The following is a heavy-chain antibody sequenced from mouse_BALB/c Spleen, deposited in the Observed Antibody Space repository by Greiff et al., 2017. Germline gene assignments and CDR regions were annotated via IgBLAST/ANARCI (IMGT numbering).Heavy chain of an antibody. CDR2: ISSGGSYT. J-gene: IGHJ2*01. Sequence: EVQGVESGGGLVKPGGSLKLSCAASGFTFSSYAMSWVRQSPEKRLEWVAEISSGGSYTYYPDTVTGRFTISRDNAKNTLYLEMSSLRSEDTAMYYCARQGYGKDYFDYWGQGTTLTVSS. V-gene: IGHV5-9-4*01. CDR1: GFTFSSYA. D-gene: IGHD2-1*01. CDR3: ARQGYGKDYFDY.